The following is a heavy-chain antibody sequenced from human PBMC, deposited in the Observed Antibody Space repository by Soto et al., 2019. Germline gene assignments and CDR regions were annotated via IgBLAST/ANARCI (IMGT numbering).Heavy chain of an antibody. V-gene: IGHV4-59*01. J-gene: IGHJ4*02. D-gene: IGHD6-19*01. Sequence: SETLSLTCTVSGGSISSYYWSWIRLPPGKGLEWIAYIIYTGSTSYNPSLKSRVIISVDTSKKQVSLKLSSVTAADTAVYYCARLERDDSGWYPYWGQGTLVTVSS. CDR3: ARLERDDSGWYPY. CDR2: IIYTGST. CDR1: GGSISSYY.